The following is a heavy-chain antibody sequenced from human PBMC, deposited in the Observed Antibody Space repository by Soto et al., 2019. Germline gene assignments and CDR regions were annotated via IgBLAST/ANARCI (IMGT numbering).Heavy chain of an antibody. CDR3: ASPTIRHHSAFDI. Sequence: QVQLVESGGGVVQPGRSLRLSCAASGFTFSSYAMHWVRQAPGKGLEWVAVISSDGSKKYYADSGKGRFTIFRDNSKNTLYLQMNSLRPEDTAVYYCASPTIRHHSAFDIWGQGTMVTVSS. D-gene: IGHD5-18*01. V-gene: IGHV3-30-3*01. CDR1: GFTFSSYA. CDR2: ISSDGSKK. J-gene: IGHJ3*02.